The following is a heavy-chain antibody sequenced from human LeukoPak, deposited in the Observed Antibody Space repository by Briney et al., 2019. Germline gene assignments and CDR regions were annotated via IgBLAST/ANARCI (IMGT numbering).Heavy chain of an antibody. CDR3: ARAARQGFTMIVVPFFYFDL. D-gene: IGHD3-22*01. CDR1: GGSISSGASD. Sequence: SETLSLTCTVSGGSISSGASDWGWIRQHPKRGLEGVGYISHSGITYNNPSLGSRVNMSVDTSKNQFSLKLSSVTAADSAVYYCARAARQGFTMIVVPFFYFDLWGRGTLVTVSS. V-gene: IGHV4-31*03. CDR2: ISHSGIT. J-gene: IGHJ2*01.